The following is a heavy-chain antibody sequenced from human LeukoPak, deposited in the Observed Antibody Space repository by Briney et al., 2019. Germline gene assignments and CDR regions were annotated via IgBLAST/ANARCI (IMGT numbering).Heavy chain of an antibody. V-gene: IGHV1-18*01. D-gene: IGHD6-19*01. Sequence: ASVKVSCKASGYTFTSYGISWVRQAPGQGLEWMGWTSAYNGNTNYAQKLQGRVTMTTDTSTSTAYMELRSLRSDDTAVYYCARVPILIFSGWYGFDYWGQGTLVTVSS. CDR1: GYTFTSYG. CDR3: ARVPILIFSGWYGFDY. J-gene: IGHJ4*02. CDR2: TSAYNGNT.